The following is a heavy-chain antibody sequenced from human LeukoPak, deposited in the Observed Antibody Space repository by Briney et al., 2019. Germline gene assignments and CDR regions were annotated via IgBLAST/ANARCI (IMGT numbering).Heavy chain of an antibody. CDR3: TRGAGTGWRFDS. Sequence: GGSLRLSCAASGFTFSSYGMSWVRQAPGKGLEWVSAISGSGGSTYYADSVKGRFTISRDNAKNSLYLQMNSLKADDTAVYYCTRGAGTGWRFDSWGQGTLVTVSS. J-gene: IGHJ4*02. D-gene: IGHD6-19*01. CDR2: ISGSGGST. CDR1: GFTFSSYG. V-gene: IGHV3-23*01.